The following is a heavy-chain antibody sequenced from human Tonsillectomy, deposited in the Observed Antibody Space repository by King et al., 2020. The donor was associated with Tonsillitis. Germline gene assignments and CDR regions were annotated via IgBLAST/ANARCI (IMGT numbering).Heavy chain of an antibody. CDR2: IYYSGST. V-gene: IGHV4-59*08. J-gene: IGHJ4*02. CDR1: GGSISSYY. CDR3: ARGEEGGVGELYRYYFDY. D-gene: IGHD3-10*01. Sequence: VQLQESGPGLVKPSETLSLTCTVSGGSISSYYWSWIRQPPGKGLEWIGYIYYSGSTNYNPSLKSRVTISVDTSKNQFSLKLSSVTAADTAVYYCARGEEGGVGELYRYYFDYWGQGTLVTVSS.